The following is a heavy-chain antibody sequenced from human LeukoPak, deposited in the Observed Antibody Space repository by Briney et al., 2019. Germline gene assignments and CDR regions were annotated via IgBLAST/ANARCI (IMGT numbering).Heavy chain of an antibody. Sequence: GRSLRLSCAASGFTFRTYGMHWVRQAPGKGLEWVAIIWYDGSTKYYAESVKGRFTISRDNSKNMLYLQMNSLRAEDTAVYYCARVSDYSNYFDFWGQGTLVIVSS. V-gene: IGHV3-33*01. J-gene: IGHJ4*02. D-gene: IGHD4-11*01. CDR1: GFTFRTYG. CDR2: IWYDGSTK. CDR3: ARVSDYSNYFDF.